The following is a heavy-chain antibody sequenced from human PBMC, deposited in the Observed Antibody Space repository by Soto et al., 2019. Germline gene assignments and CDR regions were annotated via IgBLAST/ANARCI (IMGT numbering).Heavy chain of an antibody. J-gene: IGHJ6*02. CDR1: GVAISSGGYY. V-gene: IGHV4-31*03. CDR3: ARADYGMDV. Sequence: QVQLQESGPGLVKPSQTLSLTCTVSGVAISSGGYYWTWIRERPGKGLEWIGHIYYGGNTDYSPSLQSRVTISVDTSMNQFSLRVSSVTAADTAVYYCARADYGMDVWGQGTTVTVSS. CDR2: IYYGGNT.